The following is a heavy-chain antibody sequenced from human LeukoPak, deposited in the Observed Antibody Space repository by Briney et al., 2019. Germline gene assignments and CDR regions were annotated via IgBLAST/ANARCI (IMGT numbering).Heavy chain of an antibody. V-gene: IGHV3-30*18. CDR2: ISYDGGNK. CDR3: AKSGGTPAQWELPRNDAFDI. D-gene: IGHD1-26*01. CDR1: GFTFSSYG. Sequence: GGSLRLSCAASGFTFSSYGMHWVRQAPGKGLEWVAVISYDGGNKYYADSVKGRFTISRDNSKNTLYLQMNSLRAEDTAVYYCAKSGGTPAQWELPRNDAFDIWGQGTMVTVSS. J-gene: IGHJ3*02.